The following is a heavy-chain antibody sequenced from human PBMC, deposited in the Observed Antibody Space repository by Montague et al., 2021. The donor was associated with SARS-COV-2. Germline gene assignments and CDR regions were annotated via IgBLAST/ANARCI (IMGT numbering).Heavy chain of an antibody. CDR2: IKQSGST. J-gene: IGHJ4*02. CDR3: ARAHLSVSMIVVVFTSASYYFDY. CDR1: GGSFGGDH. D-gene: IGHD3-22*01. Sequence: SETLSLTCGVYGGSFGGDHWSWIRQPPGKGLEWIGDIKQSGSTNXNPSLKSRVTISIDTSKNQFSLKLTSVTAADTAVYFCARAHLSVSMIVVVFTSASYYFDYWGQGALVTVSS. V-gene: IGHV4-34*01.